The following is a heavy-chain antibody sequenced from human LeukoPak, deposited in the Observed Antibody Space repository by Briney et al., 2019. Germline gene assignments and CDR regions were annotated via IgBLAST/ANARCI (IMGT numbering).Heavy chain of an antibody. V-gene: IGHV3-33*01. J-gene: IGHJ6*02. CDR2: KWIEGSKK. CDR3: ATGEMATIGAYYYVMDV. CDR1: GFTFSSYG. D-gene: IGHD5-24*01. Sequence: GRSLRLACAASGFTFSSYGMHWGRQAPGEGLERVAVKWIEGSKKYYADSVKGRFTISRDNSKNTLYLQMLSLRAEDTAVYYCATGEMATIGAYYYVMDVWGQGTTVTVSS.